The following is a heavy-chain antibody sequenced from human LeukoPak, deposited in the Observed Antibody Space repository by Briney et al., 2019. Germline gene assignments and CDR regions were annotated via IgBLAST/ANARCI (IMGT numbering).Heavy chain of an antibody. CDR2: IWYDGSNK. CDR1: GFTFSSYG. Sequence: GGSLRLSCAASGFTFSSYGMHWVRQAPGKGLEWVAVIWYDGSNKYYADSVKGRFTISRDNSKNTLYLQMNSLRAEDTAVYYCAKGRDDSSGYKAFDIWGQGTMVTVSS. J-gene: IGHJ3*02. V-gene: IGHV3-30*02. D-gene: IGHD3-22*01. CDR3: AKGRDDSSGYKAFDI.